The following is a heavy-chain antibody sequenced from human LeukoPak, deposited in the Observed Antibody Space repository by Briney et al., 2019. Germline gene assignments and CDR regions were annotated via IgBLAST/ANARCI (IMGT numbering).Heavy chain of an antibody. D-gene: IGHD3-22*01. CDR1: GFTFNNYG. CDR2: ISGSGGST. J-gene: IGHJ4*02. CDR3: AKDNHYDSSGYY. V-gene: IGHV3-23*01. Sequence: GGSLRLSCAASGFTFNNYGIHWVRQAPGKGLEWVSAISGSGGSTYYADSVKGRFTISRDNSKNTLYLQMNSLRAEDTAVYYCAKDNHYDSSGYYWGQGTLVTVSS.